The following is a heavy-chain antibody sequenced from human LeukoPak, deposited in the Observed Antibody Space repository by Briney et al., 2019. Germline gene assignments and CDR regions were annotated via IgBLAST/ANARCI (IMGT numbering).Heavy chain of an antibody. Sequence: GGSLRLSCAASGFTVSSNYMSWVRQAPGKGLEWVSAISGSGGSTYYADSVKGRFTISRDNAKNTLYLQMNSLRAEDTAVYYCARGTGEYYYGSGSYYDYWGQGTLVTVSS. CDR3: ARGTGEYYYGSGSYYDY. CDR1: GFTVSSNY. V-gene: IGHV3-23*01. D-gene: IGHD3-10*01. CDR2: ISGSGGST. J-gene: IGHJ4*02.